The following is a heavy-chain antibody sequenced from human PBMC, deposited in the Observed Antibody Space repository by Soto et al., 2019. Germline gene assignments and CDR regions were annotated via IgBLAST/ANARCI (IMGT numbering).Heavy chain of an antibody. CDR1: GGSISSGGYY. D-gene: IGHD3-9*01. J-gene: IGHJ5*02. CDR2: IYYSGST. Sequence: SETLSLTCTVSGGSISSGGYYWSWIRQHPGKGLEWIGYIYYSGSTYYNPSLKSRVTISVDTSKNQFSLKLSSVTAADTAVYYCAAVLRYFDWLSSWFDPWGQGTLVTVSS. V-gene: IGHV4-31*03. CDR3: AAVLRYFDWLSSWFDP.